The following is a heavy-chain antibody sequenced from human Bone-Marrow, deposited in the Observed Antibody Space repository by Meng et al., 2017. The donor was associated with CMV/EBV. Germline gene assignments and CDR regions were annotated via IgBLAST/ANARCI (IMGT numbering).Heavy chain of an antibody. D-gene: IGHD4/OR15-4a*01. Sequence: SETLSLTCAVSGDSLSGKIWWTWVRQPPGRGLEWIGEVHHSGSTNYKTSLESRVTISIDKSRNEFSLKLSSVTAADTAVYYCVTGGFMVATTYHYGLDVCGQGTTVTVSS. CDR3: VTGGFMVATTYHYGLDV. J-gene: IGHJ6*01. V-gene: IGHV4-4*02. CDR2: VHHSGST. CDR1: GDSLSGKIW.